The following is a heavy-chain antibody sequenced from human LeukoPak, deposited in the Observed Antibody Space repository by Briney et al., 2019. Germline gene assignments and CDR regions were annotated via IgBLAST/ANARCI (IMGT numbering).Heavy chain of an antibody. CDR2: INHSGST. V-gene: IGHV4-34*01. CDR3: ARLSIAARPFDY. CDR1: GGSFSGYY. J-gene: IGHJ4*02. Sequence: PSETLSLTCAVYGGSFSGYYWSWIRQPPGKGLEWIGEINHSGSTNYNPSLKSRVTISVDTSKNQFPLKLSSVTAADTAVYYCARLSIAARPFDYWGQGTLVTVSS. D-gene: IGHD6-6*01.